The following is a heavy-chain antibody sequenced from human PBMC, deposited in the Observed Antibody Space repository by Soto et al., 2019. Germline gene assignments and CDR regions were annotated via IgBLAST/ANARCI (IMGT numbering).Heavy chain of an antibody. J-gene: IGHJ6*02. Sequence: QPGGSLRLSCAASGFTFSSYGMHWVRQAPGKGLEWVAVISYDGSNKYYADSVKGRFTISRDNSKNTLYLQMNSLRAEDTAVYYCAKDPDCTNGPCPYRDYYYYGMDVWGQGTTVTVSS. CDR3: AKDPDCTNGPCPYRDYYYYGMDV. D-gene: IGHD2-8*01. V-gene: IGHV3-30*18. CDR2: ISYDGSNK. CDR1: GFTFSSYG.